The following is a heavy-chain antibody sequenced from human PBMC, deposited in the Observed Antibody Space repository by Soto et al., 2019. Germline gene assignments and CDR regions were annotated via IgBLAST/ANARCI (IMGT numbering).Heavy chain of an antibody. J-gene: IGHJ4*02. CDR3: AKVYYNVGSGDDY. D-gene: IGHD3-3*01. CDR1: GFTFSTYA. Sequence: EVQLLESGGGLVQPGGSLRLSCAASGFTFSTYAMSWVRQAPGKGLEWVSAISGSGGSTYYADSVKGRFTISRDNSKNTMYLQVTGLRAEDTGVDYCAKVYYNVGSGDDYWGQGALVTVSS. CDR2: ISGSGGST. V-gene: IGHV3-23*01.